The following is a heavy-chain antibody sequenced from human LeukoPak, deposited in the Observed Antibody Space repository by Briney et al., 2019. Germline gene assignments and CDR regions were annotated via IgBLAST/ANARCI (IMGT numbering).Heavy chain of an antibody. V-gene: IGHV4-34*01. D-gene: IGHD2-21*02. Sequence: PSETLSLTCAVYGGSFSGYYWSWIRQPPGKGLEWIGEINHSGSTNYNPSLKSRVTISVDTSKNQFSLKLSSVTAADTAVYYCARGWGGDCYYDYWGQGTLVTVSS. CDR3: ARGWGGDCYYDY. CDR1: GGSFSGYY. CDR2: INHSGST. J-gene: IGHJ4*02.